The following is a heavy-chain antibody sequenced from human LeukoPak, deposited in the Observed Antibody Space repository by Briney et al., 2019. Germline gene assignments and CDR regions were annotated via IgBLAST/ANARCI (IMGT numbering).Heavy chain of an antibody. CDR1: GFTVSSNY. D-gene: IGHD3-22*01. CDR2: IYSGGST. Sequence: PGGSLRLSCAASGFTVSSNYMSWVRQAPGKGLEWVSVIYSGGSTYYADSVKGRFTISRDNSKNTLYLQMNSLRAEDTAVYYCARSGDDSSGSSYYYYYGMDVWGQGTTVTVSS. J-gene: IGHJ6*02. V-gene: IGHV3-66*02. CDR3: ARSGDDSSGSSYYYYYGMDV.